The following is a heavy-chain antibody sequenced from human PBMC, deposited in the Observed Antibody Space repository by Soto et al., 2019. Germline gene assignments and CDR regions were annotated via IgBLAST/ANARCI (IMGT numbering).Heavy chain of an antibody. CDR2: ISASGVST. CDR3: AKVSSSEWAYRDY. V-gene: IGHV3-23*01. CDR1: GFTFSSYA. J-gene: IGHJ4*02. Sequence: EVQLLESGGDLVQPGGSLILSRAASGFTFSSYAMSWVRQAPGKGLEWVSVISASGVSTYYSDSVKGRFTISRDNSKNTLYLQMNSLRAEDTAVYYCAKVSSSEWAYRDYWGQGTLVTVSS. D-gene: IGHD1-26*01.